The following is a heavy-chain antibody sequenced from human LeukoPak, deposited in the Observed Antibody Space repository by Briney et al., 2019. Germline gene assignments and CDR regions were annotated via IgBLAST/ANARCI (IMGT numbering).Heavy chain of an antibody. J-gene: IGHJ4*02. CDR1: GFTFSTSW. D-gene: IGHD7-27*01. CDR2: IKEDGSEK. V-gene: IGHV3-7*05. CDR3: APTGDRTDY. Sequence: PGGSLRLSCAASGFTFSTSWMSWARQAPGRGLEWSANIKEDGSEKYYVDSVKGRFTISRGNAKNSLYLQMDYLRAEDTAVYYCAPTGDRTDYRGQGTLVTVSS.